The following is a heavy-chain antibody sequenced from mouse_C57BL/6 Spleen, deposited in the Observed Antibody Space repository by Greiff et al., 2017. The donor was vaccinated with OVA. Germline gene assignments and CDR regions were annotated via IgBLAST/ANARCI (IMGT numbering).Heavy chain of an antibody. J-gene: IGHJ1*03. D-gene: IGHD1-1*01. CDR1: GFTFSDAW. Sequence: EVQGVESGGGLVQPGGSMKLSCAASGFTFSDAWMDWVRQSPEKGLEWVAEIRNKANNHATYYAESVKGRFTISRDDSKSSVYLQMNSLRAEDTGIYYCTTVVATGYFDVWGTGTTVTVSS. CDR3: TTVVATGYFDV. V-gene: IGHV6-6*01. CDR2: IRNKANNHAT.